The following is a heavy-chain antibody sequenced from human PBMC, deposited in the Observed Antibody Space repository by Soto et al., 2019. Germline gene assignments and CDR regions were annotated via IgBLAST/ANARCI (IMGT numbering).Heavy chain of an antibody. CDR3: ARGRYGEY. D-gene: IGHD3-10*01. V-gene: IGHV1-18*01. J-gene: IGHJ4*02. Sequence: QVHLVQSGAEVKKPGASVKVSCKGSGYTFTSYGITWVRQAPGQGLEWMGRISAHNGNTNYAQKLQGRVTVTRDTSTSSAYMELRSLRSDDTAVYYCARGRYGEYWGQGALVTVSS. CDR2: ISAHNGNT. CDR1: GYTFTSYG.